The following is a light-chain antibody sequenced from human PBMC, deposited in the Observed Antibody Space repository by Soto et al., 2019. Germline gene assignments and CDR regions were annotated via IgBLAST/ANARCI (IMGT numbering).Light chain of an antibody. CDR1: SSNIGNNY. CDR2: DNN. CDR3: GTWDSSLSAWV. Sequence: QAVVTQPPSVSAAPGQKVTIYCSGSSSNIGNNYVSWYQQLPGTAPKLLIYDNNKRPSGIPDRFSGSKSGTSATLGITGLQTGDEADYYCGTWDSSLSAWVFGGGTKLTVL. J-gene: IGLJ3*02. V-gene: IGLV1-51*01.